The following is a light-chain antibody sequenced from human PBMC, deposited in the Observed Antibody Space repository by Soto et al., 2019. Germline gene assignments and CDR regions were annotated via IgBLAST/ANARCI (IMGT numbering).Light chain of an antibody. J-gene: IGLJ1*01. CDR1: SSNIGTGSD. CDR2: GNN. Sequence: QSVLTQSPSVSGAPGQRVTISCTGSSSNIGTGSDVRWYQHLPGAAPRLLLYGNNNRPSGVPDRFSGPKSGTSASLAITGLQAEDEADYYCQSFDSSLSAYVFGPGTKVTVL. V-gene: IGLV1-40*01. CDR3: QSFDSSLSAYV.